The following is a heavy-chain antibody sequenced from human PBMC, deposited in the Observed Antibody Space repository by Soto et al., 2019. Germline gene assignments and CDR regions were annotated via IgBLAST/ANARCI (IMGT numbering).Heavy chain of an antibody. CDR3: ASLLEYRKYLAALTSDYYYYYGMDV. J-gene: IGHJ6*02. CDR2: ISSSSSYI. V-gene: IGHV3-21*01. CDR1: GFTFSSYS. D-gene: IGHD6-6*01. Sequence: GGSLRLSCAASGFTFSSYSMNWVRQAPGKGLEWVSSISSSSSYIYYADSVKGRFTISRDNAKNSLYLQMNSLRAEDTAVYYCASLLEYRKYLAALTSDYYYYYGMDVWGQGTTVTVSS.